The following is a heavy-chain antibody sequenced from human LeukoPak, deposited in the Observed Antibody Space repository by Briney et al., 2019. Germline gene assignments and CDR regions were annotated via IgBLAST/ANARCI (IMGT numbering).Heavy chain of an antibody. J-gene: IGHJ4*02. CDR3: ARSHGSGSYYNLNDH. CDR1: GGSISSSSYY. D-gene: IGHD3-10*01. CDR2: IYYSGST. V-gene: IGHV4-39*07. Sequence: SETLSLTCTVSGGSISSSSYYWGWIRQPPGKGLEWIGSIYYSGSTNYNPSLRSRVTISVDTSKNQFSLKLSSVTAADTAVYYCARSHGSGSYYNLNDHWGQGTLVTVSS.